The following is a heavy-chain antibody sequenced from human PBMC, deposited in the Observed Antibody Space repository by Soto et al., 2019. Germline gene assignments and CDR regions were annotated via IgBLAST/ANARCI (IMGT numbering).Heavy chain of an antibody. D-gene: IGHD6-13*01. CDR1: GDSVSSSYYY. Sequence: QVQLQESGPGLVKPSETLSLTCTVSGDSVSSSYYYWGWIRQPPGKGLEWIGGIFYRGSTYYNPSLKSRVTISVDTSKNQFSLKLSSVTAADTAVYYCARRGSSRQIYHYGMDVWGPGTTVTVSS. CDR2: IFYRGST. J-gene: IGHJ6*02. CDR3: ARRGSSRQIYHYGMDV. V-gene: IGHV4-39*01.